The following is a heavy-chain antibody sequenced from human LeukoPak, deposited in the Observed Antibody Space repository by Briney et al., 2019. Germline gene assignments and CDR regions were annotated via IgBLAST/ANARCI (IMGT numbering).Heavy chain of an antibody. J-gene: IGHJ4*02. CDR1: GFTVSSNY. CDR2: IYSGGST. D-gene: IGHD3-22*01. V-gene: IGHV3-66*01. Sequence: GGSLRLSCAASGFTVSSNYMSWVRQAPGKGLEWVSVIYSGGSTYYADSVKGRFTISRDNSKNTLYLQMNSLRAEDTAVYYCARETPMVWYDSSGYFDYWGQGTLVTVSS. CDR3: ARETPMVWYDSSGYFDY.